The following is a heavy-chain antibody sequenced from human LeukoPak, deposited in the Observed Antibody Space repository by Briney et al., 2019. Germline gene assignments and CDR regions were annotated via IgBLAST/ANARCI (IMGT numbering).Heavy chain of an antibody. CDR1: GFTFSSYA. V-gene: IGHV3-23*01. CDR3: AKGSTYYYDSSGYYGTHYYFDY. CDR2: ISNSGGST. J-gene: IGHJ4*02. Sequence: GGSLRLSCAASGFTFSSYAMSWVRQGPGKGLEWVSAISNSGGSTYYADSVKGRFTISRDNSKNTLYLQMNSLRAEDTAVYYCAKGSTYYYDSSGYYGTHYYFDYWGQGTLVTVSS. D-gene: IGHD3-22*01.